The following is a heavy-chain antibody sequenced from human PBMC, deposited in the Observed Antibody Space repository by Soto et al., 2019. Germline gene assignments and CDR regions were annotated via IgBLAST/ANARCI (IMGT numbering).Heavy chain of an antibody. D-gene: IGHD3-3*01. Sequence: LSLTFAVYGGSFSGYSWTSLRQPPGKGLEWIGEINHSGTTDYNPALKSRVTMSVDTSKNQFSLRVTSVTAADTAVYYCARARFDSWSHIYYGLDVWGQGTTVNVS. CDR2: INHSGTT. J-gene: IGHJ6*02. CDR3: ARARFDSWSHIYYGLDV. CDR1: GGSFSGYS. V-gene: IGHV4-34*01.